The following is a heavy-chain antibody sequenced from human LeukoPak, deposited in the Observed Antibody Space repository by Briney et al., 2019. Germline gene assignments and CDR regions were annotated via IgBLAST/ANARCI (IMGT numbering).Heavy chain of an antibody. J-gene: IGHJ3*02. V-gene: IGHV1-2*02. CDR3: ARAYGDYLAFDI. Sequence: ASVKVSCKASGYTSTGYYMHWVRQAPGQGLEWMGWINPNSGDTNYAQKFQGRVTMTRDTSINTAYMELSRLRSDDTAVYYCARAYGDYLAFDIWGQGTMVTVSS. CDR1: GYTSTGYY. D-gene: IGHD4-17*01. CDR2: INPNSGDT.